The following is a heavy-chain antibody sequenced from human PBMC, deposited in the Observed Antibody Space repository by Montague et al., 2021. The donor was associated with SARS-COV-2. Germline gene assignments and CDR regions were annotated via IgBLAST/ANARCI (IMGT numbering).Heavy chain of an antibody. J-gene: IGHJ4*02. CDR2: IYYSGST. CDR3: ARQMGQSSIFGVVIQYYFDY. Sequence: SETLSLTCTVSGRSISSSSYYWGWIRQPPGKGLEWIGSIYYSGSTYYNPSLKSRVTISVDTSKNQFSLKLSSVTAADTAVYYCARQMGQSSIFGVVIQYYFDYWGQGTLVTVPS. V-gene: IGHV4-39*01. CDR1: GRSISSSSYY. D-gene: IGHD3-3*01.